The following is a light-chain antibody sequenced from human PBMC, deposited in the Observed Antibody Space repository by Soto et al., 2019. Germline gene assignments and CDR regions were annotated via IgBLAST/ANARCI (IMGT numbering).Light chain of an antibody. CDR3: QQNYSTPRT. V-gene: IGKV1-39*01. J-gene: IGKJ1*01. Sequence: DIQMTQSPSTLSASVGDRVTITCRASQSISHWLAWYQQKPGKAPKLLIYAASSLQSGVPSRFSGSGSEIDFTLTIRRMQPEDFATYYCQQNYSTPRTYGQWTKVDIK. CDR1: QSISHW. CDR2: AAS.